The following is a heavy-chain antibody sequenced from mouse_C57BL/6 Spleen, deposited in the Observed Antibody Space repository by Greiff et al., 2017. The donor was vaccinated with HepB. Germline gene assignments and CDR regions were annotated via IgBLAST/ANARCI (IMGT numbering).Heavy chain of an antibody. CDR2: IDPEDGET. J-gene: IGHJ1*03. V-gene: IGHV14-2*01. CDR1: GFNIKDYY. D-gene: IGHD1-1*01. Sequence: VQLKQSGAELVKPGASVKLSCTASGFNIKDYYMHWVKQRTEQGLEWIGRIDPEDGETKYAPKFQGKATITADTSSNTAYLQLSSLTSEDTAVYYCAMPHDCGSSPWYFDVWGTGTTVTVSS. CDR3: AMPHDCGSSPWYFDV.